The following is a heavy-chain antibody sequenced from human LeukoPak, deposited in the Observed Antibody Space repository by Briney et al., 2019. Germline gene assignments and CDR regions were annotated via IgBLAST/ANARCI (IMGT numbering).Heavy chain of an antibody. CDR1: GGSISSYY. D-gene: IGHD3-3*01. CDR2: IYYSGST. V-gene: IGHV4-59*12. Sequence: PSETLSLTCTVSGGSISSYYWSWIRQPPGKGLEWIGYIYYSGSTNYNPSLKGRVTISVDTSRNQFSLKLNSVTAADTAVYYCARDPFITIFGVVIRRAYWGQGTLVTVSS. CDR3: ARDPFITIFGVVIRRAY. J-gene: IGHJ4*02.